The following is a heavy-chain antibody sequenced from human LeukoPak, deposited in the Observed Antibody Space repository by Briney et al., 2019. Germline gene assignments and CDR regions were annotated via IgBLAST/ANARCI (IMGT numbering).Heavy chain of an antibody. V-gene: IGHV3-48*04. CDR1: GFTFSSYS. Sequence: PGGSLRLSCAASGFTFSSYSMNWVRQAPGKGLEWVSHISHGGETTFYADSVKGRFSISRDNVKNSLYLQMHSLRAEDTAVYYCASDRVLGSGSLDNWGQGTLVTVSS. D-gene: IGHD3-10*01. J-gene: IGHJ4*02. CDR3: ASDRVLGSGSLDN. CDR2: ISHGGETT.